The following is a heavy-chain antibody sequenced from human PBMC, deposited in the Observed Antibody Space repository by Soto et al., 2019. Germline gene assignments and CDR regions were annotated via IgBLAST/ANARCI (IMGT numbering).Heavy chain of an antibody. V-gene: IGHV3-23*01. Sequence: GGSLRLSCAASGFMFSSAAMSWLRQAPGKGLEWVSAISGSGGTPFYADSVKGRFTISRDNSKNSLYLQMNSLRAEDTAIYYCAVGLAAAGTFDYWGQGTLVTVSS. CDR1: GFMFSSAA. CDR3: AVGLAAAGTFDY. CDR2: ISGSGGTP. J-gene: IGHJ4*02. D-gene: IGHD6-13*01.